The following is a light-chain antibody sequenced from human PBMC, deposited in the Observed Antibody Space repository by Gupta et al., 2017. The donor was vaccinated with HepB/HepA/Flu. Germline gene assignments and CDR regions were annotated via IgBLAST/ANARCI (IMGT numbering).Light chain of an antibody. J-gene: IGKJ1*01. CDR3: QHYDNYSRT. V-gene: IGKV1-5*03. CDR1: QSISIW. Sequence: DIQMTQSPSTLSASVGDRVTITCRASQSISIWLAWYQQKPGKAPKLLIYKASSLESGVPSRFSGSGSGTDFTLTISSLQPDDFATYYCQHYDNYSRTFGQGTKVEI. CDR2: KAS.